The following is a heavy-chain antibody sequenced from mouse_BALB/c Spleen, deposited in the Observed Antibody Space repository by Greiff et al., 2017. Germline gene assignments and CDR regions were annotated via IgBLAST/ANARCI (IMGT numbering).Heavy chain of an antibody. Sequence: VQLQQSGAELVRSGASVKLSCTASGFNIKDYYMHWVKQRPEQGLEWIGWIDPENGDTEYAPKFQGKATMTADTSSNTAYLQLSSLTSEDTAVYYCNRGYGSIDYWGQGTSVTVSS. CDR3: NRGYGSIDY. CDR2: IDPENGDT. J-gene: IGHJ4*01. V-gene: IGHV14-4*02. CDR1: GFNIKDYY. D-gene: IGHD2-14*01.